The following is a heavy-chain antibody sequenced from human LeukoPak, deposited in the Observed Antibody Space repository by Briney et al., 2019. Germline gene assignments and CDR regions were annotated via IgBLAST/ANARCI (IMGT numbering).Heavy chain of an antibody. V-gene: IGHV1-24*01. CDR3: ATARQLWFYYFDY. CDR1: GYPLTELS. D-gene: IGHD5-18*01. CDR2: FDPEEGET. Sequence: GPSVKVPSKVSGYPLTELSIHWVRRAPGKGFEGRGGFDPEEGETIYAQKFQGRVTMAEDTSTDPAYMELSSLRSEDPGVYYCATARQLWFYYFDYWGQGTLVTVSS. J-gene: IGHJ4*02.